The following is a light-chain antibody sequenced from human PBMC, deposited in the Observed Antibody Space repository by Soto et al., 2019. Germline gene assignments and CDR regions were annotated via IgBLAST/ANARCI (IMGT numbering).Light chain of an antibody. CDR1: SGHSNYA. J-gene: IGLJ1*01. V-gene: IGLV4-69*01. CDR2: VNSDGSH. CDR3: QSWGAGIRV. Sequence: QSVLTQSPSASASLGASVKLTCTLSSGHSNYAIAWHQQQPEKGPRYLMKVNSDGSHRKGDGIPDRFSGSSSGAQRYLTISSGESEDEADYYCQSWGAGIRVFGTGTKVTVL.